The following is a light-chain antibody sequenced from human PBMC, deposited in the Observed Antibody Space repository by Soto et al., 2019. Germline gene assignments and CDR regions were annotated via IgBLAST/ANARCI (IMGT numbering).Light chain of an antibody. CDR1: QNIYSN. CDR2: RAS. V-gene: IGKV3-15*01. CDR3: QQYNRFSTWT. J-gene: IGKJ1*01. Sequence: IVMTQSPATLSVSPGERATLSCRASQNIYSNVAWYQQRPGQAPRLLICRASTRAPGIPARFSGSGSGTEFTLTISSLLPDDFATYYCQQYNRFSTWTFGQGTKV.